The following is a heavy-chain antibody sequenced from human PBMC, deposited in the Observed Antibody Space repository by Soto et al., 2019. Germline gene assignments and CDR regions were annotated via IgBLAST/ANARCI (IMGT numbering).Heavy chain of an antibody. CDR1: GGSVSIGSYY. Sequence: SETLSLTCTVSGGSVSIGSYYWSCIRQPPGKGPEWIGYIYYSGSTNYNPSLKSRVTISVDTSKNQFSLKLSSVTAADTAVYYCARGTLRGSGWYEGMDVWGQGTTVTVSS. J-gene: IGHJ6*02. D-gene: IGHD6-19*01. CDR2: IYYSGST. CDR3: ARGTLRGSGWYEGMDV. V-gene: IGHV4-61*01.